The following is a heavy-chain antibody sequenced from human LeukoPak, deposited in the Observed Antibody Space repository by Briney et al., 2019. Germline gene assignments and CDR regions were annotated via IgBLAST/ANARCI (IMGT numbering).Heavy chain of an antibody. D-gene: IGHD6-13*01. V-gene: IGHV3-30*02. CDR2: IRYDGSNK. CDR1: GFTFSSYA. CDR3: ANQGSSWYYFDY. Sequence: QSGGSLRLSCAASGFTFSSYAMHWVRQAPGKGLEWVAFIRYDGSNKYYADSVKGRFTISRDNSKNTLYLQMNSLRAEDTAVYYCANQGSSWYYFDYWGQGTLVTVSS. J-gene: IGHJ4*02.